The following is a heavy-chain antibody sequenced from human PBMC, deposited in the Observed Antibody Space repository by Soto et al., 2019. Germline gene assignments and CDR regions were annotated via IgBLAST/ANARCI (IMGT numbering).Heavy chain of an antibody. CDR2: IYTSGST. V-gene: IGHV4-4*07. Sequence: PSETLSLTCTVSSGSVSSYYWSWIRQPAGKGLEWIGRIYTSGSTNYNPSLKSRVTMSVDTSKDQFSLKLSSVTAADTAVYYCARSGGSFNFDYWGQGTLVTVSS. D-gene: IGHD2-15*01. J-gene: IGHJ4*02. CDR1: SGSVSSYY. CDR3: ARSGGSFNFDY.